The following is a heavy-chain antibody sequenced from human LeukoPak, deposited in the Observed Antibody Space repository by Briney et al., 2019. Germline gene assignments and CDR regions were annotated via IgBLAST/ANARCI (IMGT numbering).Heavy chain of an antibody. CDR2: IYYSGST. CDR1: GGSISSSTYY. CDR3: ARNSSGWFFDY. J-gene: IGHJ4*02. D-gene: IGHD6-19*01. Sequence: PSETLSLTCTVSGGSISSSTYYRGWIRQPPGKGLEWIGSIYYSGSTHYNPSLKSRVTISVDTSKSQFSLKLSSVTAADTAIYYCARNSSGWFFDYWGQGTLVTVSS. V-gene: IGHV4-39*01.